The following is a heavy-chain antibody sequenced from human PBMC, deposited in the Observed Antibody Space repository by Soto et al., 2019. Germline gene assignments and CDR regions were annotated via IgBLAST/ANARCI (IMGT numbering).Heavy chain of an antibody. D-gene: IGHD2-21*02. Sequence: QVQLQQSGPGLVEPSQTLSLTCAVSGGSISTEYFHWTWIRQSPGKGLEWIGYIHYTGSIMYNPSLKSRLTMAVDTTKNQFSLQPTSVTAADAAVYFCASADDGGDRDYYGLDVWGQGTTVTVSS. CDR2: IHYTGSI. CDR1: GGSISTEYFH. J-gene: IGHJ6*02. V-gene: IGHV4-30-4*08. CDR3: ASADDGGDRDYYGLDV.